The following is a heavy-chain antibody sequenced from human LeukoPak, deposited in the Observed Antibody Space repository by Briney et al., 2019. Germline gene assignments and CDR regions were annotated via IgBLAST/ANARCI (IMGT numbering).Heavy chain of an antibody. Sequence: SETLSLTCTVSGGSISSSSYYWGWIRQPPGKGLEWIGSIYYSGSTYYNPSLKSRVTISVDTSKNQFSLKLSSVTAADTAVYYCATLDFFGAWGPFNWYFDLWGRGTLVTVSS. V-gene: IGHV4-39*01. D-gene: IGHD3-16*01. CDR2: IYYSGST. J-gene: IGHJ2*01. CDR3: ATLDFFGAWGPFNWYFDL. CDR1: GGSISSSSYY.